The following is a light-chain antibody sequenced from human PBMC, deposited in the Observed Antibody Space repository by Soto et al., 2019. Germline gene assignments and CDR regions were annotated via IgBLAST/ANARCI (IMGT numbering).Light chain of an antibody. J-gene: IGKJ4*01. V-gene: IGKV2-28*01. CDR2: LGS. CDR3: IQALQTPLT. CDR1: QSLLHSNGYNY. Sequence: DIVMTQSPLSLPVTPGEPASISCRSSQSLLHSNGYNYLDWYLQKPGQSPQLLIYLGSNRASGVPDRFSVSGSGTDFTLKISRVEAEDVGVYYCIQALQTPLTFGGGTKVEIK.